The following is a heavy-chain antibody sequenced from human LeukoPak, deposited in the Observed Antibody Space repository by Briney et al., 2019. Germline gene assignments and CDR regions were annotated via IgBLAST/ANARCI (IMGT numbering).Heavy chain of an antibody. Sequence: GASVNVSCKASGHTFTGSYIHWVRQAPGQGLEWMGWINPNSGYTDSAQSFQGRVTLTRDTSISTAYMELSSLRSDDTAVYYCASGRRGGYGLDVWDHGTTVTVSS. J-gene: IGHJ6*02. D-gene: IGHD3-16*01. CDR2: INPNSGYT. CDR3: ASGRRGGYGLDV. V-gene: IGHV1-2*02. CDR1: GHTFTGSY.